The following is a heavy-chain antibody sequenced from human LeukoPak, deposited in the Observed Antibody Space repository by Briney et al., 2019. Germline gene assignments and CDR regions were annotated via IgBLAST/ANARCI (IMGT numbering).Heavy chain of an antibody. V-gene: IGHV3-33*01. J-gene: IGHJ5*02. CDR2: MWYDGSNE. D-gene: IGHD6-13*01. Sequence: GGSLRLSCAASGFAFSRYGMHWLRQAPGTGLEWVAVMWYDGSNEAYADSVRGRFTISRDNSENRLYLQMRSLRVEDTAVYYCAREHTIAATGTHWFAPWGQGTLVTVSS. CDR1: GFAFSRYG. CDR3: AREHTIAATGTHWFAP.